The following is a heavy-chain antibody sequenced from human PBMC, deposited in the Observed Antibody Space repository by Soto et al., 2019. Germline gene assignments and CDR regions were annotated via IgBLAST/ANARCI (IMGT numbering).Heavy chain of an antibody. CDR3: ARDSITRVSSDVPGMDV. Sequence: PGGSLRLSCAASGFTFSTYAMSWVRQAQGKGLEWVSVIGEGGFSTQYAASVKGRFTISRDNSKNMLYLQMNSLRSDETAVYYCARDSITRVSSDVPGMDVWGQGTTVTVSS. CDR2: IGEGGFST. V-gene: IGHV3-23*01. D-gene: IGHD3-16*01. CDR1: GFTFSTYA. J-gene: IGHJ6*02.